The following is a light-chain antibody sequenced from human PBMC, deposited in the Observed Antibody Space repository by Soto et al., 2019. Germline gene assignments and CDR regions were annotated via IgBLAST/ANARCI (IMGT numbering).Light chain of an antibody. CDR2: EVS. Sequence: QSVLTQPPSASGSPGQSVTISCTGTSSDVGGCKFVSWYQQYPGKAPKLIIYEVSKRPSGVPDRFSGSKSGNTASLTVSGXXXXXXXXXYCSSCAGSNNPYVFGSGTKLTVL. CDR1: SSDVGGCKF. CDR3: SSCAGSNNPYV. V-gene: IGLV2-8*01. J-gene: IGLJ1*01.